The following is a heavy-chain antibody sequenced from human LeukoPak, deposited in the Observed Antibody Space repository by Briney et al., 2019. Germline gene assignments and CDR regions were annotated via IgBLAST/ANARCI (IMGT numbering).Heavy chain of an antibody. Sequence: GRSLRLSCAASGFTCRNYAIHWARQAPGKGLEWVAFISYDGAVTYYADSVKGRFTISRDNSKSTLYLHMDSLRAEDTAVYYCARDLSEKYSSDYWGQGTLVTVSS. D-gene: IGHD2/OR15-2a*01. CDR2: ISYDGAVT. CDR1: GFTCRNYA. J-gene: IGHJ4*02. CDR3: ARDLSEKYSSDY. V-gene: IGHV3-30-3*01.